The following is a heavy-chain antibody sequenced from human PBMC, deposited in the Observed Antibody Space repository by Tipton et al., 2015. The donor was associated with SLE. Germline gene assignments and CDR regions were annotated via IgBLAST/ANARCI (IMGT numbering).Heavy chain of an antibody. V-gene: IGHV3-74*01. CDR2: INSDGSST. J-gene: IGHJ4*02. CDR3: ARVSWGYSSGQEPYFDY. Sequence: SLRLSCAASGFTFSSYWMHWVRQAPGKGLVWVSRINSDGSSTSYADSVKGRFTISRDNAKNTLDLQMNSLRAEDTAVYYCARVSWGYSSGQEPYFDYWGQGTLVTVSS. D-gene: IGHD6-19*01. CDR1: GFTFSSYW.